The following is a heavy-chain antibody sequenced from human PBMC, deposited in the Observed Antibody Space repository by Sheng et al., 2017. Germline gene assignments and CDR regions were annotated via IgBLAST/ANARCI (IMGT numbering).Heavy chain of an antibody. Sequence: EVQLVESGGGLVKPGGSLRLSCAASGFIFSNYTINWVRQAPGKGLEWVSSISSTSTYIYYADSVKGRFTISRDNAKNSLYLQMNSLRAEDTAVYYCSSLSGYHRGDYFDYWGQGALVTVSS. J-gene: IGHJ4*02. D-gene: IGHD5-12*01. CDR1: GFIFSNYT. CDR3: SSLSGYHRGDYFDY. V-gene: IGHV3-21*01. CDR2: ISSTSTYI.